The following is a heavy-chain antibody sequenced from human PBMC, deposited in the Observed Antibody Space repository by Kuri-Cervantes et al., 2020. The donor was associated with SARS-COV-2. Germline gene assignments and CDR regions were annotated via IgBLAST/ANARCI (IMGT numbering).Heavy chain of an antibody. CDR3: ANSRSDSVYYYMDV. J-gene: IGHJ6*03. CDR1: GYTFTSHE. Sequence: ASVKVSCKASGYTFTSHEITWVRQATGQGLEWMGWINPNSGNTGYAQRFQGRVTMTRNTSISTAYMELSSLRFDDTAVYYCANSRSDSVYYYMDVWGTGTTVTVSS. D-gene: IGHD2/OR15-2a*01. V-gene: IGHV1-8*02. CDR2: INPNSGNT.